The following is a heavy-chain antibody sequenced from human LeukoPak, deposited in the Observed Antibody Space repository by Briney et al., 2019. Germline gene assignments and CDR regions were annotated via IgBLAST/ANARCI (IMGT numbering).Heavy chain of an antibody. CDR2: ISGSGGST. D-gene: IGHD3-10*01. J-gene: IGHJ4*02. CDR3: ALWFGELLYPPWSTFDY. V-gene: IGHV3-23*01. Sequence: PGGSLRLSCAASGFTFSSYAMSWVRQAPGKGLEWVSAISGSGGSTFYADSVKGRFTISRDNSKNTLYLQMNSLRAEDTAVYYCALWFGELLYPPWSTFDYWGQGTLVTVSS. CDR1: GFTFSSYA.